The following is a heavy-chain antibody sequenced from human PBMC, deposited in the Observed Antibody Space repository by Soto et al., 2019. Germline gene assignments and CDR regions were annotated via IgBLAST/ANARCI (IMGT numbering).Heavy chain of an antibody. Sequence: SETLSLTCTVSGGSISSGDYYWSWIRQHPGKGLEWIGYIYYSGSTNYNPSLKSRVTISVDTSKNQFSLKLSSVTAADTAVYFCARTDYYYDISGYAPDAFDIWGRGTMVTVSS. D-gene: IGHD3-22*01. J-gene: IGHJ3*02. V-gene: IGHV4-61*08. CDR3: ARTDYYYDISGYAPDAFDI. CDR2: IYYSGST. CDR1: GGSISSGDYY.